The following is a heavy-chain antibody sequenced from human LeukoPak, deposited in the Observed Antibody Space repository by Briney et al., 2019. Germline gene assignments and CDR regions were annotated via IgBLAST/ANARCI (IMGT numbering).Heavy chain of an antibody. V-gene: IGHV3-7*01. CDR1: GFTFSSHW. J-gene: IGHJ4*02. Sequence: GGSLRLSCAASGFTFSSHWMSWVRQAPGKGLEWVANIKKDGSEKYYVDSVKGRFTISRDNAKNSLYLQMNSLRAEDTAVYYCARDKVVGATLFDYWGQGTLATVSS. D-gene: IGHD1-26*01. CDR2: IKKDGSEK. CDR3: ARDKVVGATLFDY.